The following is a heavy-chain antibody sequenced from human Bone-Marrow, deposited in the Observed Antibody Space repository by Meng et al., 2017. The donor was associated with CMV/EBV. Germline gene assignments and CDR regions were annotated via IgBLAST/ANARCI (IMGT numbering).Heavy chain of an antibody. CDR3: TTDCSSSACYSLWFDP. CDR2: IRSKTNNYTT. D-gene: IGHD2-2*01. CDR1: GFPFSGSA. Sequence: GESLKISCAASGFPFSGSAVHWVRQASGKGLEWVGRIRSKTNNYTTSYAVSVTGRFTISRDDLKNTAYLQMTSLKTEDTAMYYCTTDCSSSACYSLWFDPWGQGTLVTVPS. J-gene: IGHJ5*02. V-gene: IGHV3-73*01.